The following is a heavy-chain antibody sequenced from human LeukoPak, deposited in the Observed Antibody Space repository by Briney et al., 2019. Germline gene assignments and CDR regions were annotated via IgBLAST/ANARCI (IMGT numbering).Heavy chain of an antibody. V-gene: IGHV3-21*01. J-gene: IGHJ6*04. D-gene: IGHD3-16*01. CDR2: ISSSSSYI. CDR3: ARGGENYVWGNSYGMDV. CDR1: GFTFSSYS. Sequence: PGGSLRLSCAASGFTFSSYSMNWVRQAPGKGLEWVSSISSSSSYIYYADSVKGRFTISRDNAKNSLYLQMNSLRAEDTAVYYRARGGENYVWGNSYGMDVWGKGTTVTVSS.